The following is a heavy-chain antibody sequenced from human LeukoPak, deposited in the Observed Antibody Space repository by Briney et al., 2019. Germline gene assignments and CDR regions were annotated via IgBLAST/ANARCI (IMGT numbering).Heavy chain of an antibody. V-gene: IGHV1-8*02. CDR2: MNPNSGNT. J-gene: IGHJ1*01. Sequence: ASVKVSCMASGYTFTSYDINWVRQATGQGLEWMGWMNPNSGNTGYAQKFQGRVTMTRTTSTGTAYMDLSSLRSEDTAVYYCVRSLAVDGTRAYWGQGTLVTVSS. D-gene: IGHD6-19*01. CDR3: VRSLAVDGTRAY. CDR1: GYTFTSYD.